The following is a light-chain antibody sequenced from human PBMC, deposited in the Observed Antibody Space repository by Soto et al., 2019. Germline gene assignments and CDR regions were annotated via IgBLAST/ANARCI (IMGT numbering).Light chain of an antibody. CDR1: SSDVGGYNY. CDR3: SSYTSSSLRV. V-gene: IGLV2-14*01. CDR2: DVS. J-gene: IGLJ2*01. Sequence: QSALTQPASVSGSPGQSITISCTGTSSDVGGYNYVSWYQQHPGKAPKLMIYDVSNRPSGVSNRFSGSKSGNTASLTISGFQAEDEADYYCSSYTSSSLRVFGGGTKLTVL.